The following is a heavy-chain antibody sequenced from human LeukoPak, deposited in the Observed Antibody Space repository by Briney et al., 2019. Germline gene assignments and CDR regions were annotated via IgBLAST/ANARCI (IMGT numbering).Heavy chain of an antibody. CDR2: ISSSSSYI. CDR3: ARVSDFWSGYSH. J-gene: IGHJ4*02. Sequence: GGSLRLSCVASGFTFSRFEMNWVRQAPGKGLEWVSSISSSSSYIYYADSVKGRFTISRDNAKNSLYLQMNSLRAEDTAVYYCARVSDFWSGYSHWGQGTLVTVSS. CDR1: GFTFSRFE. V-gene: IGHV3-21*01. D-gene: IGHD3-3*01.